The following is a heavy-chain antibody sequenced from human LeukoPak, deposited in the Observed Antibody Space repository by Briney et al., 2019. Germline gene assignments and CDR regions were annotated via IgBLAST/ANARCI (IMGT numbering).Heavy chain of an antibody. CDR3: ATKGTPYYYGSGMSFYNWFDP. CDR1: GFTFSSYS. V-gene: IGHV3-23*01. J-gene: IGHJ5*02. CDR2: ISGSGGST. Sequence: GGSLRLSCAASGFTFSSYSMNWVRQAPGKGLEWVPAISGSGGSTYYADSVKGRFTISRDNSKNTLYLQMNSLRAEDTAVYYCATKGTPYYYGSGMSFYNWFDPWGQGTLVTVSS. D-gene: IGHD3-10*01.